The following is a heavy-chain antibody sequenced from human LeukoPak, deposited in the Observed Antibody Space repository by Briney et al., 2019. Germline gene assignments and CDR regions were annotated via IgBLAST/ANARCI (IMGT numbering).Heavy chain of an antibody. CDR2: IKPDGGDK. D-gene: IGHD1/OR15-1a*01. J-gene: IGHJ4*02. Sequence: GGSLRLSCAAPGFTFSSFWMSWVRQAPGKGLEWVANIKPDGGDKHYVDSVKGRFTISRDNAKNSLYLQMNSLRAEDTAVYYCARKNIFDYWGQGTLVTVSS. CDR1: GFTFSSFW. CDR3: ARKNIFDY. V-gene: IGHV3-7*01.